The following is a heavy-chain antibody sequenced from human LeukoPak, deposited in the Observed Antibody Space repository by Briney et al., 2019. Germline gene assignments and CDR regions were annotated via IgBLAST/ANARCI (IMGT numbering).Heavy chain of an antibody. Sequence: SETLSLTCTVSGGSISSYYWSWIRQPPGKGLAWIGYIYYSGSTNYNPSLKSRVTISVDTSKNQFSLKLSSVTAADTAVYYCARIPAAMDSWFDPWGQGTLVTVSS. CDR2: IYYSGST. V-gene: IGHV4-59*01. J-gene: IGHJ5*02. CDR3: ARIPAAMDSWFDP. D-gene: IGHD2-2*01. CDR1: GGSISSYY.